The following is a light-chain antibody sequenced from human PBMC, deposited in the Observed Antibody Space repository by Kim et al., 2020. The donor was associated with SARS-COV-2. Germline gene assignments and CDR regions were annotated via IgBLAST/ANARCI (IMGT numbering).Light chain of an antibody. CDR3: SSYTSSSSWV. Sequence: QSVVTQPASVSGSPGQSITISCTGTSSDVGGYNYVSWYQQHPGKAPKLMIYDVRNRPSGVSNRFSGSKSGNTASLTISGLQAEDEADYYCSSYTSSSSWVFGGGTQLTVL. CDR2: DVR. CDR1: SSDVGGYNY. J-gene: IGLJ3*02. V-gene: IGLV2-14*03.